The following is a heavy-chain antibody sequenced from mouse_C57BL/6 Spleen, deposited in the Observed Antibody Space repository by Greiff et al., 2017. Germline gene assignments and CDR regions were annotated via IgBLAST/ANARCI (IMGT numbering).Heavy chain of an antibody. CDR2: IRLKSDNYAT. D-gene: IGHD1-1*01. J-gene: IGHJ2*01. CDR1: GFTFSNYW. CDR3: TGELRYFDY. Sequence: VKVVESGGGLVQPGGSMKLSCVASGFTFSNYWMNWVRQSPEKGLEWVAQIRLKSDNYATHYAESVKGRFTISRDDSKSSVYLQMNNLRAEDTGIYYCTGELRYFDYWGQGTTLTVSS. V-gene: IGHV6-3*01.